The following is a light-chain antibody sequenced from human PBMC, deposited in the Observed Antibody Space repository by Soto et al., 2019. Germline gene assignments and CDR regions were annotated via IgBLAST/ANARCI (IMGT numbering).Light chain of an antibody. CDR2: EAS. J-gene: IGKJ1*01. CDR1: QSISDS. CDR3: QQYNGYWT. V-gene: IGKV1-5*03. Sequence: DIQMTQSPSTLSASVGDRVTITCRASQSISDSLAWYQQRPGKAPKLLIYEASTLKSGVPSRFSGSRSETEYTLTISSLQPDDFAIYYCQQYNGYWTFGQGTKVEIK.